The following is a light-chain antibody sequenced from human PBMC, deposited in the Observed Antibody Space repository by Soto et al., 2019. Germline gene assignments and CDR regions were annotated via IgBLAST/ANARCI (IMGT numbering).Light chain of an antibody. CDR3: AAWDDSLSGWV. Sequence: QSVLTQPPSASGTPGQRVTISCSGSSSNIGSNIVNWYQQLPGTAPKLLIYSNDQRPSGVPDRFSGSKSGTSVSLAISGLQSEDEADYYCAAWDDSLSGWVIGGGTKVTVL. CDR1: SSNIGSNI. CDR2: SND. J-gene: IGLJ3*02. V-gene: IGLV1-44*01.